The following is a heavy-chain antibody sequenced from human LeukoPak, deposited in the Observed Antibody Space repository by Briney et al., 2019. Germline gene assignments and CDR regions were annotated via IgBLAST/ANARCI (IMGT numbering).Heavy chain of an antibody. J-gene: IGHJ3*02. CDR1: GGSISSSSYY. Sequence: ETLSLTCTVSGGSISSSSYYWGWVRQAPGKGLEWVSVISGSGGTTYYADSVKGRFTISRDNSKNTVYLQMSSLRAEDTAIYYCAKLTFDIWGQGTMVTVSS. V-gene: IGHV3-23*01. CDR3: AKLTFDI. CDR2: ISGSGGTT.